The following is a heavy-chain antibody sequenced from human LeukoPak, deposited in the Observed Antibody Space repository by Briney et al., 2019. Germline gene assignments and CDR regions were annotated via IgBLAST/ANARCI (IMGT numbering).Heavy chain of an antibody. D-gene: IGHD2-15*01. CDR2: IYPGDSDT. Sequence: GESLKISCKGSGYSFTSYWIGWVRQMPGKGLEWMGIIYPGDSDTRHSPSFQGQVTISADKSISTAYLQWSSLKALDTAMYYCARRVGYRSGGACYFYFDYWGQGTLVTVSS. V-gene: IGHV5-51*01. J-gene: IGHJ4*02. CDR1: GYSFTSYW. CDR3: ARRVGYRSGGACYFYFDY.